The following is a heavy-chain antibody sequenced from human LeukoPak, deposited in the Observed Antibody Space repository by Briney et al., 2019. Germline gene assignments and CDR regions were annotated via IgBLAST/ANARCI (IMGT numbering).Heavy chain of an antibody. CDR1: GGSISSSY. V-gene: IGHV4-59*08. CDR2: IYYIVNT. Sequence: SETLSLTCTVSGGSISSSYWSWIRQPPGKGLEWIGYIYYIVNTNYNPSLKSRVTISVDTSKNQFSLKLTSVTAADTAVYYCARHHAGSNAFDIWGQGTMVTVSS. CDR3: ARHHAGSNAFDI. D-gene: IGHD3-10*01. J-gene: IGHJ3*02.